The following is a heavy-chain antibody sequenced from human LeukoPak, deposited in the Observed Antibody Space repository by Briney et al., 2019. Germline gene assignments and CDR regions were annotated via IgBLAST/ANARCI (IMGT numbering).Heavy chain of an antibody. D-gene: IGHD2/OR15-2a*01. Sequence: PGGSLRLSCAASGFTFSSYAMSWVRQAPGKGLKWVSAISGSGGSTYYADSVKGRFTISRDNSKNTLYLQMNSLRAEDTAVYYCAKGNRNVRDYFDYWGQGTLVTVSS. CDR3: AKGNRNVRDYFDY. CDR1: GFTFSSYA. V-gene: IGHV3-23*01. CDR2: ISGSGGST. J-gene: IGHJ4*02.